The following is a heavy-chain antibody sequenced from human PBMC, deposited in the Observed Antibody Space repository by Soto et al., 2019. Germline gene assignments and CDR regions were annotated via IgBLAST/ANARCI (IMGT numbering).Heavy chain of an antibody. CDR2: ISSGGSFT. V-gene: IGHV3-11*06. Sequence: PGGSLRLSCAASGFTFSSYAMSWIRQAPGKGLEWVSQISSGGSFTKYADSVKGRFTISRDSAKNSLYLQMSSLRAEDTAVYYCARERASSFDSWGQGALVTVSS. CDR3: ARERASSFDS. CDR1: GFTFSSYA. J-gene: IGHJ5*01.